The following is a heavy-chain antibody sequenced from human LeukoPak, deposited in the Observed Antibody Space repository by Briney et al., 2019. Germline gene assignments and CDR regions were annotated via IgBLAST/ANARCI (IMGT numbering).Heavy chain of an antibody. CDR3: ASEGYGDYGDAFDI. CDR1: GGTFSSYA. J-gene: IGHJ3*02. V-gene: IGHV1-69*13. CDR2: IIPIFGTA. D-gene: IGHD4-17*01. Sequence: ASVKVSCKASGGTFSSYAISWVRQAPGQGLEWMGGIIPIFGTANYAQKFQGRVTITADESTSTAYMELSSLRSEDTAAYYCASEGYGDYGDAFDIWGQGTMVTVSS.